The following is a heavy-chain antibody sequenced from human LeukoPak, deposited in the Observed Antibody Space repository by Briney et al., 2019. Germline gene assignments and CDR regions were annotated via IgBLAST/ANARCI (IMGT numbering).Heavy chain of an antibody. D-gene: IGHD3-10*01. CDR3: ARDGPNSGSVLDY. CDR2: INPNSGGT. CDR1: GYTFTEYY. Sequence: ASVKVSCKASGYTFTEYYIHRVRQAPGQGHEWMGRINPNSGGTNYAQKFQDRVTMTRDTSISTAYMELSRLRFDDTAVYYCARDGPNSGSVLDYWGQGTLVTVAS. V-gene: IGHV1-2*06. J-gene: IGHJ4*02.